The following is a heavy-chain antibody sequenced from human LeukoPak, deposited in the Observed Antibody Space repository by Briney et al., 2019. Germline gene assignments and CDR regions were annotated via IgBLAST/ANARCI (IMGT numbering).Heavy chain of an antibody. D-gene: IGHD5-12*01. CDR1: GFTFSNYL. J-gene: IGHJ4*02. CDR2: INQDGSEE. Sequence: GGSLRLSCAASGFTFSNYLMTWVRQAPGKGLEWVAHINQDGSEEHYMDSAKARFTISRDNAKNSLSLQMNSLRAEDTAVYYCVRDGGVSGYDLLDYWGQGTLVTVSS. CDR3: VRDGGVSGYDLLDY. V-gene: IGHV3-7*01.